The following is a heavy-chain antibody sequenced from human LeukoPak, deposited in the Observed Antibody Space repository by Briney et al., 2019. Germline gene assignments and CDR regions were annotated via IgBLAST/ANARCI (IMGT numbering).Heavy chain of an antibody. CDR1: GFTFSSYW. CDR3: AKVGGYCSSTSCYRGGWFDP. Sequence: GGSLRLSCAASGFTFSSYWMSWVRQAPGKGLEWVANIKQDGSEKYYVDSVKGRFTISRDNAKNSLYLQMNSLRAEDTALYYCAKVGGYCSSTSCYRGGWFDPWGQGTLVTVSS. V-gene: IGHV3-7*03. CDR2: IKQDGSEK. D-gene: IGHD2-2*01. J-gene: IGHJ5*02.